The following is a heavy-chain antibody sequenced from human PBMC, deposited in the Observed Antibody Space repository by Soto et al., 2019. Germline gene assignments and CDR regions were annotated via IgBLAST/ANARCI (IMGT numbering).Heavy chain of an antibody. CDR2: ISNSGGRT. CDR3: AGGIAARPLGY. Sequence: GGSLRLACAASGFTFSSYAMSWVRQAPGKGLEWVSTISNSGGRTYYADSVKGRFAISRDNSKNTLYLHMTSLRPEDTAVYYCAGGIAARPLGYWGQGTLVTVSS. J-gene: IGHJ4*02. CDR1: GFTFSSYA. V-gene: IGHV3-23*01. D-gene: IGHD6-6*01.